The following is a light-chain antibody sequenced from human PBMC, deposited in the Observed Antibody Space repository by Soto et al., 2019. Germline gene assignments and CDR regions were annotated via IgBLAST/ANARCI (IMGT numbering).Light chain of an antibody. J-gene: IGKJ1*01. CDR2: GST. Sequence: EIVLTKSPGTLSLSPGERATLSCIANHVISTNYLAWYQQTPGQAPRLINCGSTSRATGIPDRFSGSGSGTDFTLTISRLEPEDFAEYYWQQYGSSGTFGQGTKVDI. CDR1: HVISTNY. CDR3: QQYGSSGT. V-gene: IGKV3-20*01.